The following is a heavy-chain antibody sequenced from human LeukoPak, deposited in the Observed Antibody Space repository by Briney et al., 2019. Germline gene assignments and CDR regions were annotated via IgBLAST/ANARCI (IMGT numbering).Heavy chain of an antibody. CDR1: GGTFSSYA. D-gene: IGHD1-26*01. J-gene: IGHJ4*02. CDR3: ARGGGIVGQFDY. CDR2: IIPIFGTA. V-gene: IGHV1-69*05. Sequence: ASVKVSCKASGGTFSSYAISWVRQAPGQGLEWMGGIIPIFGTANYAQKFQGRVTITTDESTSTAYMELSSVRSEDTAVYYCARGGGIVGQFDYWGQGTLVTVSS.